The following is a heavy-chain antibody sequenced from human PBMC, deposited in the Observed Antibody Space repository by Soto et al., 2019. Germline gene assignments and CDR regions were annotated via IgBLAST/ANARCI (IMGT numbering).Heavy chain of an antibody. Sequence: EVQLLESGGGLVQPGGSLRVSCAASGFTFRNFVMSWVRQAPGKGLEGVSAIRGSGGETFYADSVKGRFTISRDNSRNTLYLQMNSLRDEDTALYFCAQDRGWGVVSPSHDYWGRGTLVTVSS. D-gene: IGHD2-21*01. CDR2: IRGSGGET. CDR1: GFTFRNFV. V-gene: IGHV3-23*01. CDR3: AQDRGWGVVSPSHDY. J-gene: IGHJ4*02.